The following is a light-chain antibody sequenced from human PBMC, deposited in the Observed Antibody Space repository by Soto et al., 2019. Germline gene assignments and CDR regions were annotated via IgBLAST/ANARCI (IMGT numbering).Light chain of an antibody. CDR1: QSVSVN. Sequence: EVVFTQSPAIFSFSPGERATLSCRASQSVSVNFAWYQHKPGQAPRPLIYSASDRAPGIPARFSGSGSGTDFTLTISSLEPEDFAVYYCQERHRWPRGTLGAGTKVDIK. V-gene: IGKV3-11*01. J-gene: IGKJ4*01. CDR3: QERHRWPRGT. CDR2: SAS.